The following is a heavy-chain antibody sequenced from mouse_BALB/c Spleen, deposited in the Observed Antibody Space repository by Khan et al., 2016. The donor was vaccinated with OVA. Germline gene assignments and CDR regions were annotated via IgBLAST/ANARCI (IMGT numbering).Heavy chain of an antibody. CDR1: GYTFTNYG. V-gene: IGHV9-3-1*01. J-gene: IGHJ1*01. Sequence: QIQLVQSGPELKKPGETVKISCKASGYTFTNYGMNWVKQTPGKGLKWMGWINTYTGEPTYADDFKGRFAYSLDSSASTVYLQINNLKNGDSATYFCASGGYWYFDVWGAGTTVTVSS. CDR2: INTYTGEP. D-gene: IGHD1-1*02. CDR3: ASGGYWYFDV.